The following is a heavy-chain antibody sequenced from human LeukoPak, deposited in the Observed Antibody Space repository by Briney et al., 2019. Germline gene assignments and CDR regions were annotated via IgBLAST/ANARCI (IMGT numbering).Heavy chain of an antibody. CDR2: IYSGGST. V-gene: IGHV3-53*01. J-gene: IGHJ4*02. CDR3: ARDREDGYNYYDY. D-gene: IGHD5-24*01. Sequence: GGSLRLSCAASGFTVSSNYMSWVRQAPGKGLEWVSVIYSGGSTYYADFVKGRFTISRDNSKNTLYLQMNSLRAEDTAVYYCARDREDGYNYYDYWGQGTLVTVSS. CDR1: GFTVSSNY.